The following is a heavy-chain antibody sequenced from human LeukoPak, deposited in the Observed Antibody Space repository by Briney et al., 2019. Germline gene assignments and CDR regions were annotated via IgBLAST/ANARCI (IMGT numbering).Heavy chain of an antibody. D-gene: IGHD3-22*01. CDR2: IYPGDSDT. J-gene: IGHJ3*02. CDR1: GYSFTSYW. CDR3: ARFKGHHYDSSGSTDAFDI. V-gene: IGHV5-51*01. Sequence: GESLKISCKGSGYSFTSYWTGWVRQMPGKGLEWMGIIYPGDSDTRYSPSFQGQVTISADKSISTAYLQWSSLKASDTAMYYCARFKGHHYDSSGSTDAFDIWGQGTMVTVSS.